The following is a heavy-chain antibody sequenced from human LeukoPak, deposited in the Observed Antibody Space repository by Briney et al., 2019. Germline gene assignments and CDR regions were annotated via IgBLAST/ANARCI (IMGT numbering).Heavy chain of an antibody. CDR2: IYYSGST. CDR3: ASHEGSSGWCSAFDI. V-gene: IGHV4-59*08. CDR1: GGSISSYY. Sequence: PSETLSLTCTVSGGSISSYYWSWIRQPPGKGLEWIGYIYYSGSTNYNPSLKSRVTISVDTSKNQFSLKLSSVTAADTAVYYCASHEGSSGWCSAFDIWGQGTMVTVSS. J-gene: IGHJ3*02. D-gene: IGHD6-19*01.